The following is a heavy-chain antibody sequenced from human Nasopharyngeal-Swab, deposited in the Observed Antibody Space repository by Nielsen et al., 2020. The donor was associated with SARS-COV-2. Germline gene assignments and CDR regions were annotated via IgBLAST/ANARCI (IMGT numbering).Heavy chain of an antibody. CDR3: ARDRTNDYYYYMDV. D-gene: IGHD1-1*01. CDR1: GFTFDT. CDR2: ISSDGSYK. Sequence: GESLKISCAVSGFTFDTMHWVRQAPGKGLEWVAVISSDGSYKNYADSVKGRFTISRDNSKNTVDLLMDSLTPEDTAVYYCARDRTNDYYYYMDVWGKGTTVTVSS. J-gene: IGHJ6*03. V-gene: IGHV3-30-3*01.